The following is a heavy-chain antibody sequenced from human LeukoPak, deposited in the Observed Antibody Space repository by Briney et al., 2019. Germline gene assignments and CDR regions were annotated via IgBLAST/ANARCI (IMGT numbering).Heavy chain of an antibody. CDR1: GFTFSSYG. J-gene: IGHJ1*01. Sequence: GGSLRLSCAASGFTFSSYGMHWVRQAPGKGLEWVAVIWYDGSNKYYADSVKGRFTISRDNSKNTLYLQMNSLRAEDTAVYYCARDPHSSSWPEYFPHWGQGTLVTVSS. V-gene: IGHV3-33*01. CDR3: ARDPHSSSWPEYFPH. D-gene: IGHD6-13*01. CDR2: IWYDGSNK.